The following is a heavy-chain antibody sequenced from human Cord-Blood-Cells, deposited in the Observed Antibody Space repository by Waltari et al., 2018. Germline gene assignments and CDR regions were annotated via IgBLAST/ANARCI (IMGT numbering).Heavy chain of an antibody. D-gene: IGHD4-17*01. Sequence: QVQLVESGGGVVQPGRSLRLPCAASGFTFSSYGMHWVREAPGKGLEWVAVISYDGSNKYYADSVKGRFTISRDNSRNTLYLQMNSLRAEDTAVYYCAKSDTVTTYYFDYWGQGTLVTVSS. CDR1: GFTFSSYG. CDR3: AKSDTVTTYYFDY. CDR2: ISYDGSNK. J-gene: IGHJ4*02. V-gene: IGHV3-30*18.